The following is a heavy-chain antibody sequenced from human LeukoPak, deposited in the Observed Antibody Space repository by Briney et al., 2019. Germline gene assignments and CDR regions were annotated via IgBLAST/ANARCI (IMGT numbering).Heavy chain of an antibody. D-gene: IGHD2-15*01. Sequence: GGSLRLSCAASGFTFSSYAMSWVRQAPGKGLECVSAISGSGGSTYYADSVKGRFTISRDNSKNTLYLQMNSLRAEDTAVYYCAKGRVVAATVPGGDPWGQGTLVTVSS. CDR1: GFTFSSYA. V-gene: IGHV3-23*01. CDR2: ISGSGGST. J-gene: IGHJ5*02. CDR3: AKGRVVAATVPGGDP.